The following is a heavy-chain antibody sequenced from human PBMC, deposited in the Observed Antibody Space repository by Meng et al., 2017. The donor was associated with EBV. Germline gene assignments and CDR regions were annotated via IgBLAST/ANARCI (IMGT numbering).Heavy chain of an antibody. Sequence: QVLPVPTAPQVNTLACPVKASPNASGYTFTSYGISWVRQAPGQGLEWMGWISAYNGNTNYAQKLQGRVTMTTDTSTSTAYMELRSLRSDDTAVYYCARGLDYFDYWGQGTLVTVSS. CDR3: ARGLDYFDY. J-gene: IGHJ4*02. CDR2: ISAYNGNT. V-gene: IGHV1-18*01. CDR1: GYTFTSYG.